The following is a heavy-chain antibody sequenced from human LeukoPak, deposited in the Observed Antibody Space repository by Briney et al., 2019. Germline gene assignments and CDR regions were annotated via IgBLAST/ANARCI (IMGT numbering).Heavy chain of an antibody. V-gene: IGHV1-18*01. CDR2: ISAYNGNT. J-gene: IGHJ5*02. Sequence: ASVKVSCKASGYPSSDYGFTWVRQAPGQGLEWMGWISAYNGNTDYAQKFQDRVTLTIDTSTSTAYLDLRSLRSDDTAVYYCATVKRAVSDTWLDLRGQGTLVTASS. D-gene: IGHD6-19*01. CDR3: ATVKRAVSDTWLDL. CDR1: GYPSSDYG.